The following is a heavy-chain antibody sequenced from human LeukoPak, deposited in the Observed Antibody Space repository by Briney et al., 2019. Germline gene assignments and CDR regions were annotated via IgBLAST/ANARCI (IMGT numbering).Heavy chain of an antibody. D-gene: IGHD6-19*01. Sequence: PGGSLRLSCAASGFTFSSYAMHWVRQAPGKGLEYVSAISSNGGRTYYANSVKGRFTISRDNSKNTLYLQMGSLRAEDMAVYYCARVLPSSYSSGWYGDYWGQGTLVTVSS. CDR3: ARVLPSSYSSGWYGDY. CDR2: ISSNGGRT. J-gene: IGHJ4*02. CDR1: GFTFSSYA. V-gene: IGHV3-64*01.